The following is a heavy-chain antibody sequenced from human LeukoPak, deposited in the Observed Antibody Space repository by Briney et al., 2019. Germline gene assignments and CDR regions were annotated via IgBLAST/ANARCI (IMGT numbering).Heavy chain of an antibody. J-gene: IGHJ4*02. CDR3: AKEVDCPSDCLFFHS. V-gene: IGHV3-43*01. Sequence: GGSLRLSCAASGFTFDRFTIHWVRQTPGKALEWCSLTNRRGHTFYADSVKGRFTISRDNSRNSVFLQMNSLRPEDTALYHCAKEVDCPSDCLFFHSWGQGTLVTASS. CDR2: TNRRGHT. D-gene: IGHD2-21*02. CDR1: GFTFDRFT.